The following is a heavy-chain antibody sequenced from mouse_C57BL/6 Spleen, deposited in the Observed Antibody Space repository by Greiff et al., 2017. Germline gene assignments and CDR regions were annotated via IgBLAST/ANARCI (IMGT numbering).Heavy chain of an antibody. CDR2: IDPSDSYT. Sequence: QVQLQQPGAELVMPGASVKLSCKASGYTFTSYWMHWVKQRPGQGLEWIGEIDPSDSYTNYNQKFKGKSTLTVDKSSSTAYMQLSSLTSEDSAVYYCARSLPGDWYFDVWGTGTTVTVSS. CDR1: GYTFTSYW. D-gene: IGHD2-10*01. CDR3: ARSLPGDWYFDV. V-gene: IGHV1-69*01. J-gene: IGHJ1*03.